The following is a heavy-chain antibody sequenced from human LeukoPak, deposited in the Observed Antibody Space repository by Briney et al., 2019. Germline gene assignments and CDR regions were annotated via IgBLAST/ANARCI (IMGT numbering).Heavy chain of an antibody. V-gene: IGHV3-23*01. CDR2: ISGSGGST. D-gene: IGHD1-26*01. CDR3: PRKSSSENSGTYFVMEDY. CDR1: GFTFSNYA. J-gene: IGHJ4*02. Sequence: GGSLRLSCAASGFTFSNYAMNWVRQAPGKGLEWVSTISGSGGSTYYADSVKGRFTISRDNNKNTLYLQMNSLRADDTAIYYCPRKSSSENSGTYFVMEDYWGQGTLVTVSS.